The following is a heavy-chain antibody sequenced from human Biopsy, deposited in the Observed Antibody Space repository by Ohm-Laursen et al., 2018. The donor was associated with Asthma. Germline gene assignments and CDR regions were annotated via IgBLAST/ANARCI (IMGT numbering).Heavy chain of an antibody. CDR3: ARHQYSSSWSTFDY. J-gene: IGHJ4*02. D-gene: IGHD3-22*01. CDR2: MYHSGSP. V-gene: IGHV4-39*01. CDR1: GGSITSSSYY. Sequence: SDTLSLTCSVSGGSITSSSYYWDWIRQPPGKGMEWIGSMYHSGSPYYHPSLKSRATISVDTSKNQLSLKMSSVTAADTAVYFCARHQYSSSWSTFDYWGQGALVTVSS.